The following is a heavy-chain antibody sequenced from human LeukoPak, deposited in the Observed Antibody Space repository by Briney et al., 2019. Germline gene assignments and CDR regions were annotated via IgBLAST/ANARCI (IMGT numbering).Heavy chain of an antibody. CDR1: GYTFTDYY. V-gene: IGHV1-2*02. D-gene: IGHD2-2*01. CDR2: INPNSGDT. CDR3: ARGAMPLYFDY. J-gene: IGHJ4*02. Sequence: ASVKVSCKASGYTFTDYYMHWVRQAPGQGLEWMGWINPNSGDTNYAQKFQGRVTMTRDTSISTAFMELSRLTSDDTAVYYCARGAMPLYFDYWGQGTLVTVSS.